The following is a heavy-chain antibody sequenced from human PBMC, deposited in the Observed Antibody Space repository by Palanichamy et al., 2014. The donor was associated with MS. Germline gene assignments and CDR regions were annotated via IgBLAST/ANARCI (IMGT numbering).Heavy chain of an antibody. D-gene: IGHD2-8*02. V-gene: IGHV3-53*01. Sequence: EVQVVESRGGLIQPGGSLRLSCAASGLSVSSQYMSWVRQAPGKGLEWVSVIYSGGTTDYVESVKGRFTISRDNSKNTLYLQMSSLRAEDTAVYYCASGLEVRLGVPVGYHYYGLDVWGQGTTVTVSS. CDR2: IYSGGTT. CDR3: ASGLEVRLGVPVGYHYYGLDV. J-gene: IGHJ6*02. CDR1: GLSVSSQY.